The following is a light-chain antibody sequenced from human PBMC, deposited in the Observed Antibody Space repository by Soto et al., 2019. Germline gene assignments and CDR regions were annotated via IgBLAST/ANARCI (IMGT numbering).Light chain of an antibody. J-gene: IGLJ1*01. CDR2: EVT. Sequence: QSALAQPASVSGSPGQSTTISCTVTSGDIGSYNRVSWYQQHPGKAPKLIIYEVTDRPSGVSNRFSGSKSGNTASLTISGLQAEDEAEYYCSSYTNINTRACVFGTGTKVTVL. CDR3: SSYTNINTRACV. V-gene: IGLV2-14*01. CDR1: SGDIGSYNR.